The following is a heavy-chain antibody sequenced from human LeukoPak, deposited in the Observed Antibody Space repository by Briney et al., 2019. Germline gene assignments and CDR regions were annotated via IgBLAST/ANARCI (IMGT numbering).Heavy chain of an antibody. CDR3: SRERGGFYGSEMAFDI. Sequence: GGSLRLSCAASGFTFSNYWMSWVRQAPGKGLEWVANIKEDGSEKYYVDSVKGRFTISRDNAKNSLYLPMNSLRAEDTAVYYCSRERGGFYGSEMAFDIWGQGTMVTVSS. CDR1: GFTFSNYW. J-gene: IGHJ3*02. D-gene: IGHD3-10*01. CDR2: IKEDGSEK. V-gene: IGHV3-7*04.